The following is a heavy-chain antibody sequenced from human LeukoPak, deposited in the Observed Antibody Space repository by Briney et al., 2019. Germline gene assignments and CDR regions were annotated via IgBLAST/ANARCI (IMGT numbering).Heavy chain of an antibody. J-gene: IGHJ4*02. V-gene: IGHV1-24*01. CDR3: ATGLTGDPLYDY. Sequence: VASVKASCKVSGYTLTELSMHWVRQAPGKGLEWMGGFDPEDGETIYAQKFQGRVTMTEDTSTDTAYMELSSLRSEDTAVYYCATGLTGDPLYDYWGQGTLVTVSS. D-gene: IGHD1-20*01. CDR1: GYTLTELS. CDR2: FDPEDGET.